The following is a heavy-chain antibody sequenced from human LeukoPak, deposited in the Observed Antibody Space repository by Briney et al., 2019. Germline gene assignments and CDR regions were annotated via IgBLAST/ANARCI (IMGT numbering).Heavy chain of an antibody. CDR2: IYTSGST. J-gene: IGHJ3*02. Sequence: SETLSLTCTVSGGSISSYYWSWIRQPAGKGLEWIGRIYTSGSTNYNPSLKSRVTMSVDTSKNQFSLKLSSVTAADTAVYYCARVEEMATTPSAFDIWGQGTMVTVSS. CDR1: GGSISSYY. CDR3: ARVEEMATTPSAFDI. V-gene: IGHV4-4*07. D-gene: IGHD5-24*01.